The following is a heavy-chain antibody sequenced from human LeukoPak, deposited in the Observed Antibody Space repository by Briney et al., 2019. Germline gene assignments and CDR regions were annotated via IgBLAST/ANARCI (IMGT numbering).Heavy chain of an antibody. D-gene: IGHD2-2*03. CDR1: GGSFRVYY. CDR3: ASRGVDIVVVPAATYNWFDP. CDR2: INLIGST. Sequence: SETLSLTCAVYGGSFRVYYWSWIRQPPGKGLEWIGEINLIGSTNYNPSLKSRVTISVDTSKNQFSLKLSSVTAADTAVYYCASRGVDIVVVPAATYNWFDPWGQGTLVTVSS. V-gene: IGHV4-34*01. J-gene: IGHJ5*02.